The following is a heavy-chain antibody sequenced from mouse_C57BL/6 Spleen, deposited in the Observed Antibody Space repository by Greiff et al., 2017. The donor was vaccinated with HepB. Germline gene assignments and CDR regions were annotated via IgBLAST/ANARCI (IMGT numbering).Heavy chain of an antibody. Sequence: QVQLQQSGAELVKPGASVKISCKASGYAFSSYWMNWVKQRPGKGLEWIGQIYPGDGDTNYNGKFKGKATLTADKSSSTAYMQLSSLTSEDSAVYFGARSRDYDAYWYFDVWGTGTTVTVSS. V-gene: IGHV1-80*01. D-gene: IGHD2-4*01. CDR2: IYPGDGDT. CDR1: GYAFSSYW. J-gene: IGHJ1*03. CDR3: ARSRDYDAYWYFDV.